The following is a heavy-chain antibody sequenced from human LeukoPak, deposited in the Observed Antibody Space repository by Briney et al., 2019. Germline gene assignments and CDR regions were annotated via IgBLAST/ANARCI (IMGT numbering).Heavy chain of an antibody. Sequence: SETLSLTCTVSGGSISGYHWSWIRQPARKGLEWIGRIYISGSTNYNPSLKSRGTMAVETSKDQFSLKLSSVTAADPAIYYCARSYYDSNWYFDFWGRGTLVTV. J-gene: IGHJ2*01. CDR3: ARSYYDSNWYFDF. CDR1: GGSISGYH. V-gene: IGHV4-4*07. CDR2: IYISGST. D-gene: IGHD3-9*01.